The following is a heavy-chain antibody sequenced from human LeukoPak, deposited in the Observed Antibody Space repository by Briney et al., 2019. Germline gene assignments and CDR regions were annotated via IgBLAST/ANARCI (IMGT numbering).Heavy chain of an antibody. Sequence: GGSLRLSCAASRFSFSSYGMHWVRQAPGKGLEWGAYLQYDRTNVQYADSVRGRFTISRDNSKNILYLQMNSLRAEDTAVYYCAKDSAYYYDSSGYYYDWGQGTLVTVSS. J-gene: IGHJ4*02. CDR2: LQYDRTNV. CDR1: RFSFSSYG. V-gene: IGHV3-30*02. D-gene: IGHD3-22*01. CDR3: AKDSAYYYDSSGYYYD.